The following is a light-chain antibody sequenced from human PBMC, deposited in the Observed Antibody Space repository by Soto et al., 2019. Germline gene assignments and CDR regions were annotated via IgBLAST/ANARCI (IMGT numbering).Light chain of an antibody. J-gene: IGKJ3*01. V-gene: IGKV3-20*01. CDR3: QQYGRSPPEFT. Sequence: EIVLMQSPGTLSLSPGEIATLSCRASQSISSNYLAWYQQKPGQAPRLLIYGATFRASGIPDRFSGSGSGTDFTLTISRLEPEDFAVYYCQQYGRSPPEFTFGPGTKVDIK. CDR1: QSISSNY. CDR2: GAT.